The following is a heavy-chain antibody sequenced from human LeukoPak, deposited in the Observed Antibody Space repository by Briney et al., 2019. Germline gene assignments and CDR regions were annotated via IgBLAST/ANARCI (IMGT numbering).Heavy chain of an antibody. CDR3: VRISGGYSIPQGY. Sequence: PSETLSLTCTVSGGSISSSSYYWGWIRQPPGKGLEWIGSIYYSGSTYYNPSLKSRVTISVDTSKNQFSLKLSSVTAADTAVYYCVRISGGYSIPQGYWGQGTLVTVSS. CDR1: GGSISSSSYY. D-gene: IGHD3-22*01. CDR2: IYYSGST. J-gene: IGHJ4*02. V-gene: IGHV4-39*01.